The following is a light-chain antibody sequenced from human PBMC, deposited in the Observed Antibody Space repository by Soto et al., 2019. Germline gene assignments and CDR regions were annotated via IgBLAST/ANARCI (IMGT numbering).Light chain of an antibody. CDR1: QSVSSSY. CDR2: DAS. CDR3: QQRYSRPPT. Sequence: EIVLTQSPGTLSLSPGERATLSCRASQSVSSSYLAWYQQKAGQAPRLLIYDASRMASGIPARFSGSGSGTDFTLTISSLEPEDFAPYYCQQRYSRPPTFGQGTKVDIK. J-gene: IGKJ1*01. V-gene: IGKV3D-20*02.